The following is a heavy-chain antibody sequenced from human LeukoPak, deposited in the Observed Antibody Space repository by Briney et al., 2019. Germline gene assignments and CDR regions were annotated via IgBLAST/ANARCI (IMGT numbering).Heavy chain of an antibody. Sequence: GGSLRLSCAASGFTFSSYGMHWVRRAPGKGLEWVAFIRYDGSNKYYADSVKGRFTISRDNAKNSLYLQMNSLRAEDTAVYYCARDPWVDYYDSGTYYNEAYWGQGTLVTVSS. CDR1: GFTFSSYG. V-gene: IGHV3-30*02. CDR2: IRYDGSNK. CDR3: ARDPWVDYYDSGTYYNEAY. J-gene: IGHJ4*02. D-gene: IGHD3-10*01.